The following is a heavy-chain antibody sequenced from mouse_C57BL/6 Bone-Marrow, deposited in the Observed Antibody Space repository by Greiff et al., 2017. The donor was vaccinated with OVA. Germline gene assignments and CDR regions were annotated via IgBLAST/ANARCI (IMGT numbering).Heavy chain of an antibody. CDR1: GFTFSSYG. J-gene: IGHJ3*01. CDR3: ARLRQLRLAWFAY. CDR2: ISSGGSYT. D-gene: IGHD3-2*02. V-gene: IGHV5-6*02. Sequence: EVKLEESGGDLVKPGGSLKLSCAASGFTFSSYGMSWVRQTPDKRLEWVATISSGGSYTYYPDSVKGRFTISRDNAKNTLYLQMSSLKFEDTAMYYCARLRQLRLAWFAYWGQGTLVTVSA.